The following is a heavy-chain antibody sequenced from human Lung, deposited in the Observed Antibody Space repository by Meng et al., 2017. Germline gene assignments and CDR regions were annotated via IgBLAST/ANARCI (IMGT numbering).Heavy chain of an antibody. CDR1: GGSFSDYY. Sequence: QVQLQQWGVGMLKPSETLSLTCVVSGGSFSDYYWSWIRQPPGKGLEWIGEINHSGSTNYNPSLESRATISVDTSQNNLSLKLSSVTAADSAVYYCARGPTTMAHDFDYWGQGTLVTVFS. D-gene: IGHD4-11*01. CDR3: ARGPTTMAHDFDY. CDR2: INHSGST. V-gene: IGHV4-34*01. J-gene: IGHJ4*02.